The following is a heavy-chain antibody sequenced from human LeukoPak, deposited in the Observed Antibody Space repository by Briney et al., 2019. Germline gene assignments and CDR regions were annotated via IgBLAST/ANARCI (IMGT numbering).Heavy chain of an antibody. V-gene: IGHV4-39*01. CDR3: ASRNWFDP. Sequence: SETLSLTCTVSGGSISSSSYYWGWIRQPPGKGLEWIGSIYYSGSTYYNPSLKSRVTISVDTSKNQFSLKLSSVTAADTAVYYCASRNWFDPWGQGTLVTVSS. CDR1: GGSISSSSYY. J-gene: IGHJ5*02. CDR2: IYYSGST.